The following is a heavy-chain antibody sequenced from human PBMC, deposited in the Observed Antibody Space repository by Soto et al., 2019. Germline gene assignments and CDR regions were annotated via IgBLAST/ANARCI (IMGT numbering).Heavy chain of an antibody. CDR2: IYYSGST. J-gene: IGHJ1*01. Sequence: SETVSLTCTVTGDSISSRSYYWGWIRQPPGKGLEWIGSIYYSGSTYNNPSLRSRVSMSIDTSKDQFSLKLKSVTAADTALYFCARQRTSVVTQASYDVWGQGALVTVSS. V-gene: IGHV4-39*01. D-gene: IGHD2-21*02. CDR1: GDSISSRSYY. CDR3: ARQRTSVVTQASYDV.